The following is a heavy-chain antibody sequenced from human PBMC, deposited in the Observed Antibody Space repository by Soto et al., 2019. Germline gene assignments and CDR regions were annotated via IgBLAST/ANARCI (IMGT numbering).Heavy chain of an antibody. CDR1: GFTFSSYS. Sequence: GGSLRLSCAASGFTFSSYSMNWVRQAPGKGLEWVSSISSSISYICYADSVKGRFTISRDNAKNSLYLQMNSLRAEDTAVYYCARDTRVVAEYYFDYWGQGTLVTVSS. D-gene: IGHD3-22*01. CDR3: ARDTRVVAEYYFDY. J-gene: IGHJ4*02. CDR2: ISSSISYI. V-gene: IGHV3-21*01.